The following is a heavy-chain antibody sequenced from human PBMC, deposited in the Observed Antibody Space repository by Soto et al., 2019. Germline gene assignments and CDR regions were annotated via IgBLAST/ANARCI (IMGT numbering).Heavy chain of an antibody. CDR1: GFSLSTSGVG. CDR3: AKGGSAHGGGSDAFDV. D-gene: IGHD6-19*01. J-gene: IGHJ3*01. Sequence: QITLKESGPTLVKPTQPLTLTCSFSGFSLSTSGVGVGWIRQPPGKALEWLALIFWDGDKRYSPSLKNRLTITKHTSNNLIVLTMTNMDPVDTARYYCAKGGSAHGGGSDAFDVWGQGTMVTVSS. V-gene: IGHV2-5*02. CDR2: IFWDGDK.